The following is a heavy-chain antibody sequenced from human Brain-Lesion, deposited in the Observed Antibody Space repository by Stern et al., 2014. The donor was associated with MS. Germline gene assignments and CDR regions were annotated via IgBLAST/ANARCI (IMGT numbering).Heavy chain of an antibody. V-gene: IGHV4-31*03. Sequence: QLQLQESGPGLVKPSQTVSLTCTVSGGSISSGGHYWSWIRQHPGKGLEWIGYIYYSGGTFYNPSLKSRVSISLDTSKNQFSLKLSSVTAADTAVYYCASRWSGTYYGQNWFDPWGQGTLVTVSS. D-gene: IGHD1-26*01. CDR2: IYYSGGT. CDR1: GGSISSGGHY. J-gene: IGHJ5*02. CDR3: ASRWSGTYYGQNWFDP.